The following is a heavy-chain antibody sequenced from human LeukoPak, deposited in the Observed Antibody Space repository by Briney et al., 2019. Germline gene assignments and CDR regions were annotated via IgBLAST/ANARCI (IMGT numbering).Heavy chain of an antibody. CDR3: ARDQSIAGPTTADY. D-gene: IGHD1-26*01. CDR2: INTDGSDT. V-gene: IGHV3-74*01. CDR1: GFTFSRFW. Sequence: GGSLRLSCAASGFTFSRFWMHWVRQAPGKGLVWFSRINTDGSDTIYADSVKGRFTISRDNAKNTLYLQMNSLRAEDTAVYYCARDQSIAGPTTADYWGQGTLVTVSS. J-gene: IGHJ4*02.